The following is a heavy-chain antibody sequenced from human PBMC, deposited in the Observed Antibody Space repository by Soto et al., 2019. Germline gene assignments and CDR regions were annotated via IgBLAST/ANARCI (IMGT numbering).Heavy chain of an antibody. CDR1: GGSISSSSYY. CDR3: ARHTYNSYDNWFDP. Sequence: QLLESGPGLVKPSETLSLTCTVSGGSISSSSYYWGWIRQPPGKGLEWIGSIYYSGSTYYNPSLKSRVTISVDTSKNQFSLKLSSVTAADTAVYYCARHTYNSYDNWFDPWGQGTLVTVSS. V-gene: IGHV4-39*01. D-gene: IGHD6-6*01. J-gene: IGHJ5*02. CDR2: IYYSGST.